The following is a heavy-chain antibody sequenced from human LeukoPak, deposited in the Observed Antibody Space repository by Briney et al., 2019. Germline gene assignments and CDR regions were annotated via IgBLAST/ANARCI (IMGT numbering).Heavy chain of an antibody. CDR1: GFTFSSYS. D-gene: IGHD3-22*01. V-gene: IGHV3-21*01. CDR3: ANQRSSGYTILN. CDR2: ISSSSSYI. Sequence: KTGGSLRLSCAASGFTFSSYSMNWVRQAPGKGLEWVSSISSSSSYIYYADSVKGRFTISRDNAKNSLYLQMNSLRAEDTAVYYCANQRSSGYTILNWGQGTLVTVSS. J-gene: IGHJ4*02.